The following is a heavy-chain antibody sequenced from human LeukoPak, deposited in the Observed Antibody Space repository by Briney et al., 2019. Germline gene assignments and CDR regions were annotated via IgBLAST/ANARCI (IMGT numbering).Heavy chain of an antibody. V-gene: IGHV1-2*04. CDR2: INPNSGGT. CDR3: ARGLYVAGEEFNY. Sequence: ASVKVSCKASGYTFTGYYMHWVRQAPGQGLEWMGWINPNSGGTNYAQKFQGWVTMTRDTSISTAYKELSRLRSDDTAVYYCARGLYVAGEEFNYWGQGTLVTVSS. CDR1: GYTFTGYY. J-gene: IGHJ4*02. D-gene: IGHD6-19*01.